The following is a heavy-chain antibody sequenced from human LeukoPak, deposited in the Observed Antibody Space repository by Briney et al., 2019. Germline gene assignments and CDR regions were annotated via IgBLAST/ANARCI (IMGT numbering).Heavy chain of an antibody. CDR3: ARDYADYVGYFFFDY. Sequence: GGSLRLSCAASGFXFNNYAINWVRQAPGKGLEWVSSISGGGETTYYADSAKGRFTISRDNSQNTLYLQMNSLRAEDTAVYYCARDYADYVGYFFFDYWGQGTLVTVSS. V-gene: IGHV3-23*01. J-gene: IGHJ4*02. CDR1: GFXFNNYA. D-gene: IGHD4-17*01. CDR2: ISGGGETT.